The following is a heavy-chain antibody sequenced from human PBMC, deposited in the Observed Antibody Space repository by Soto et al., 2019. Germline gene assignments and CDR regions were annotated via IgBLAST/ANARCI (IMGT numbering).Heavy chain of an antibody. CDR3: ARDWGSSGWPN. D-gene: IGHD6-19*01. CDR1: GHSLSSGGYY. CDR2: IYFTGST. J-gene: IGHJ4*02. Sequence: PSETLSLTCTVSGHSLSSGGYYWSWVRQHPGKGLEWVGYIYFTGSTLYNPSLKSRLAMSLDTSKNQFSLRLTSVTAADTAVYFCARDWGSSGWPNWGQGPLVTVSS. V-gene: IGHV4-31*03.